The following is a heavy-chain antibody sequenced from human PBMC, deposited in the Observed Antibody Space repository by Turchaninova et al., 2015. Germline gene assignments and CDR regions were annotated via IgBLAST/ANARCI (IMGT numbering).Heavy chain of an antibody. Sequence: EVQLVESGGGLVQPGGSLRLSCSASGFTFSSYALHWVRQAPGKGLEYVSTISVNGLSTYYADTVKGRFTISRDNSKNTLYLQMSSLRPEDTAVYYCVKPSLNIHFDNWGQGTLVTVSS. CDR2: ISVNGLST. CDR1: GFTFSSYA. J-gene: IGHJ4*02. V-gene: IGHV3-64D*06. D-gene: IGHD1/OR15-1a*01. CDR3: VKPSLNIHFDN.